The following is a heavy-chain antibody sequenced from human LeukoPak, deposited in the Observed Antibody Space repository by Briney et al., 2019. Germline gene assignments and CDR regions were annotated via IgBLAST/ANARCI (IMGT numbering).Heavy chain of an antibody. CDR3: ARGSGYGVFDI. V-gene: IGHV3-74*01. D-gene: IGHD5-12*01. Sequence: GSLRLSCAASGLTFSSYWMHWVRQAPGKGLAWVSRINSDGSSTGNAVSVKGRFTISRDNAKNTLYLQMNSLRAEVTAVYYCARGSGYGVFDIWGQGTMITVSS. J-gene: IGHJ3*02. CDR1: GLTFSSYW. CDR2: INSDGSST.